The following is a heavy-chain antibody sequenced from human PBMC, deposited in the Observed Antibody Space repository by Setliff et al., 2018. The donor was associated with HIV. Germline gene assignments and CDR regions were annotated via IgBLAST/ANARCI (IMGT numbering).Heavy chain of an antibody. CDR3: ARGFLEWLFWFDP. CDR1: GGSISSGSYY. D-gene: IGHD3-3*01. CDR2: IYTSGST. V-gene: IGHV4-61*02. Sequence: PSETLSLTCTVSGGSISSGSYYWSWIRQPAGKGLEWIGRIYTSGSTKYNPSLKSRVTISVDTSKNQFSLKLSSVTAADTAVYYCARGFLEWLFWFDPWGRGTLVTVSS. J-gene: IGHJ5*02.